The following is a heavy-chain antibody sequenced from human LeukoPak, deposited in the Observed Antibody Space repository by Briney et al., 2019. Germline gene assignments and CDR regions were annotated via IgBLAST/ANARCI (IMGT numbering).Heavy chain of an antibody. J-gene: IGHJ4*02. D-gene: IGHD6-19*01. CDR1: GYTLTELS. CDR2: FDPEDGET. CDR3: ARGGSLAVAPHQYYFDY. Sequence: ASVKVSCKVSGYTLTELSMHWERQAPGKGLEWRGGFDPEDGETIYAQNFQGRVTMARDTSTSAVYMEVSSLRSEDTAVYYCARGGSLAVAPHQYYFDYWGQGTLVTVSS. V-gene: IGHV1-24*01.